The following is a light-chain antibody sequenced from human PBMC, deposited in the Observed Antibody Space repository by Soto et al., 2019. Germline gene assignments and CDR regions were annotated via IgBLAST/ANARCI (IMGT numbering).Light chain of an antibody. CDR3: KQYGSTPWT. CDR1: QSVRSSY. J-gene: IGKJ1*01. V-gene: IGKV3-20*01. CDR2: GAS. Sequence: EIVLTQSPGTLSLSPGERATLSCRASQSVRSSYLAWYQQQPGQAPRLLICGASSRATDIPDSFSGSGYGTAFTITISTLEPEDFAVYYCKQYGSTPWTFGQGTKVEIK.